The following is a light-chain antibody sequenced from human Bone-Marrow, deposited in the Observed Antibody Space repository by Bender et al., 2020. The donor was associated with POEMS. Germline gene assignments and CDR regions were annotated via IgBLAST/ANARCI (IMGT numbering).Light chain of an antibody. V-gene: IGLV3-25*03. CDR2: KDT. CDR1: ALPKRY. CDR3: LSADSSGTYV. J-gene: IGLJ1*01. Sequence: SYEVTQPPSLSVSPGQTATITCSGDALPKRYAHWYQQKPDQAPVVVIYKDTERPSGIPERFSGSSSGTTVTLTISGVQAEDEADYYCLSADSSGTYVFGTGTKVTVL.